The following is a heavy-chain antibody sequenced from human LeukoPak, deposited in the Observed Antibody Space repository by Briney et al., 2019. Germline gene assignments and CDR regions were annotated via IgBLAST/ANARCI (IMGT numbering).Heavy chain of an antibody. V-gene: IGHV4-38-2*01. J-gene: IGHJ4*02. CDR1: GFSITSGDY. Sequence: SETLSLTCDVSGFSITSGDYWGWIRQSPGRGLEWIGSISHSGDTYYIPSLRSRVTMSLDTSRNQLSLDLRSVSAADTAVYFCARVGPLAVGTGKRVYSFDYWGQGTLVTVSS. CDR3: ARVGPLAVGTGKRVYSFDY. D-gene: IGHD1-1*01. CDR2: ISHSGDT.